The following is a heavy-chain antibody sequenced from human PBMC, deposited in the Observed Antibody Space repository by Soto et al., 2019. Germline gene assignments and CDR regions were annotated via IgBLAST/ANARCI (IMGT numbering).Heavy chain of an antibody. J-gene: IGHJ4*02. D-gene: IGHD2-21*02. CDR1: GGSISSYY. CDR2: IYYSGST. CDR3: ARGRYCGGDCYQLDY. V-gene: IGHV4-59*01. Sequence: ETLSLTCTVSGGSISSYYWSWIRQPPGKGLEWIGYIYYSGSTNYNPSLKSRVTISVDTSKNQFSLKLSSVTAADTAVYYCARGRYCGGDCYQLDYWGQGTLVTVSS.